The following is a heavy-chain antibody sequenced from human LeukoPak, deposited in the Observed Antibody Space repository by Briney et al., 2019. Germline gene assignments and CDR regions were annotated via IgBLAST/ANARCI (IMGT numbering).Heavy chain of an antibody. J-gene: IGHJ5*02. CDR1: GFTFSSYA. D-gene: IGHD2-2*01. CDR3: AGGGGFCSSTSCPRNWFDP. Sequence: GRSLRLSCAASGFTFSSYAVHWVRQAPGKGLEWVAVISYDGSNKYYADSVKGRFTISRDNSKNTLYLQVNSLRAEDTAVYYCAGGGGFCSSTSCPRNWFDPWGQGTLVTVSS. CDR2: ISYDGSNK. V-gene: IGHV3-30*01.